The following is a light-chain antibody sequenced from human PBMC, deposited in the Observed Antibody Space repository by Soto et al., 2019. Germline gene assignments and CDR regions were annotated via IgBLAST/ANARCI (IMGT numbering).Light chain of an antibody. CDR2: KAS. CDR1: QSISIW. Sequence: DIQMTQSPSTLSASVGDRVTIACRASQSISIWLAWYQQKPGKAPKLLIYKASNLESGVPSTFSGSGSGTEFTLTISSLQPDDFATYYCQQYNTYPLTFGGVTKVEIK. V-gene: IGKV1-5*03. CDR3: QQYNTYPLT. J-gene: IGKJ4*01.